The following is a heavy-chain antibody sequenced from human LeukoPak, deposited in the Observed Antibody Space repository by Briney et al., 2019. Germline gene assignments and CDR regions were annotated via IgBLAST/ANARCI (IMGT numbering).Heavy chain of an antibody. Sequence: SETLSLTCTVSGGSISSSSYYWGWIRQPPGKGLEWIGSIYYSGSTYYNPSLKSRVTISVDTSKNQFYLKLSSVTAADTAVYYCATPSAYDFWSGYYFWDYWGQGTLVTVSS. V-gene: IGHV4-39*01. CDR3: ATPSAYDFWSGYYFWDY. D-gene: IGHD3-3*01. CDR1: GGSISSSSYY. CDR2: IYYSGST. J-gene: IGHJ4*02.